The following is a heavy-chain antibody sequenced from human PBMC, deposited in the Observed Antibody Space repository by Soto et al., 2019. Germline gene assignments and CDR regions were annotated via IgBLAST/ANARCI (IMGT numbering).Heavy chain of an antibody. Sequence: VSGPTLVNPTQTLTLTCTLSGISLSTSGVGLGWIRQTPGKALEWLALIYWNDDKHYSPSLKTRLTITKDTSKNQAVLTVTNMHPVDTATYYCARGLATLPVFAFDIWGQGTVVTVSS. J-gene: IGHJ3*02. D-gene: IGHD6-6*01. V-gene: IGHV2-5*01. CDR3: ARGLATLPVFAFDI. CDR1: GISLSTSGVG. CDR2: IYWNDDK.